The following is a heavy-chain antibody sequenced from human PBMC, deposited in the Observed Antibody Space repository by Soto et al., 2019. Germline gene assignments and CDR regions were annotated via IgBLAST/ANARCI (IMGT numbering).Heavy chain of an antibody. J-gene: IGHJ4*02. Sequence: QVQLVESGGGVVQPGRSLRLSCAVSGFTLSCCGMHWVRQAPGKGLEWVAVITYDGSEIHYADSGKGRFTISRDTSKDTVDLQMNRPRDEDTAVYYCVKESSSGYYRTADFWGPGTLVTVSS. V-gene: IGHV3-30*18. CDR3: VKESSSGYYRTADF. D-gene: IGHD3-22*01. CDR1: GFTLSCCG. CDR2: ITYDGSEI.